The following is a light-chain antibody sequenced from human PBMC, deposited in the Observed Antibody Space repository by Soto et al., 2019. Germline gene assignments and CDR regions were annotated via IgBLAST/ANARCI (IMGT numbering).Light chain of an antibody. CDR3: QQYNNWWT. CDR2: GAS. Sequence: EIVMTQSPATLSVSPGERASLSCRASQSVNNNLAWYQQKPGQAPRLPIYGASTRATGIPARFSGSVSGSDFTLTISSLQSEDFAIYYCQQYNNWWTFGQGTKVEIK. CDR1: QSVNNN. J-gene: IGKJ1*01. V-gene: IGKV3-15*01.